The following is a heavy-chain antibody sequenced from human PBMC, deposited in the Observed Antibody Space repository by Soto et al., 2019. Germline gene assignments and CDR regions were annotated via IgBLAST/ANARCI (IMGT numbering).Heavy chain of an antibody. J-gene: IGHJ4*02. CDR1: GGSISTIHYY. CDR2: IFYNGDT. CDR3: ARHESSQWVVDH. V-gene: IGHV4-39*01. D-gene: IGHD2-2*01. Sequence: QPQLQESGPGLVKPSETLSLTCTVSGGSISTIHYYWVWIRQPPGKGLEWMGSIFYNGDTYYISSLKSRVTISVDTSKNQFSLNLSSVTAADTAVYFCARHESSQWVVDHWGQGTLVTVSS.